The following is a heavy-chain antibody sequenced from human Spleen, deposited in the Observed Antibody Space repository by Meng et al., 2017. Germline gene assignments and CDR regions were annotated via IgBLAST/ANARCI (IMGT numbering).Heavy chain of an antibody. D-gene: IGHD6-13*01. Sequence: SETLSLTCSVSGASLSSYYWTWIRQPAGKGLEWIGRIYNSGSTNYNPSLKSRVTISTDTSKNQFSLKLTSVTAADTAVYYCAKGTWGSSWFRMAFDIWGQGTMVTVSS. V-gene: IGHV4-4*07. CDR1: GASLSSYY. CDR2: IYNSGST. CDR3: AKGTWGSSWFRMAFDI. J-gene: IGHJ3*02.